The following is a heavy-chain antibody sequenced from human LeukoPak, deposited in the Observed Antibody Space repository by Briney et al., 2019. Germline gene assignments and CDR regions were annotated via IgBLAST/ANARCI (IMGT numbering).Heavy chain of an antibody. CDR3: ARSRDHLTKDSSSWYVDAFDI. CDR1: GFTFSSYS. D-gene: IGHD6-13*01. V-gene: IGHV3-21*01. CDR2: ISSTSTYI. Sequence: GGSLRLSCAASGFTFSSYSMNWVRQTPGKGLEWVSSISSTSTYIDYADSVKGRFTISRDNAKNSLYLQMTSLRAEDTAVYYCARSRDHLTKDSSSWYVDAFDIWGQGTMVTVSS. J-gene: IGHJ3*02.